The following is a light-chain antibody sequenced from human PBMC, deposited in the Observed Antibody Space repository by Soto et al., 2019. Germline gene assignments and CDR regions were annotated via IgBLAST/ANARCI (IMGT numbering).Light chain of an antibody. J-gene: IGKJ2*01. CDR2: LAS. CDR3: MQALQAPLHT. Sequence: DIVMTQSPLSLPVTPGEPASISCRSSQSLVHSNGYNYLDWYLQKPGQSPQILIYLASNRASGVPDRYSGSGSGTDFPLKISRVEAEDVGVYYGMQALQAPLHTFGQGTKLEMK. V-gene: IGKV2-28*01. CDR1: QSLVHSNGYNY.